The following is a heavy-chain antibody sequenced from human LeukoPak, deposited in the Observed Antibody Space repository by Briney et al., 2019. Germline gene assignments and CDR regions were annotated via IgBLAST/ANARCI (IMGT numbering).Heavy chain of an antibody. D-gene: IGHD2-2*01. CDR1: GFTFSSYW. CDR3: AREGCSSTSCYFDY. J-gene: IGHJ4*02. Sequence: GGSLRLSCAASGFTFSSYWMHWVRQVPGKGLVWVSRITSEGSSTSYADSVKGRFTISRHNSKNTLYLQMNSLRAEDTAVYYCAREGCSSTSCYFDYWGQGTLVTVSS. CDR2: ITSEGSST. V-gene: IGHV3-74*01.